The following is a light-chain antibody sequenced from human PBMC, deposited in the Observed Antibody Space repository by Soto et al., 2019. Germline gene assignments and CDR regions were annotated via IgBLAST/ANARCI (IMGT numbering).Light chain of an antibody. CDR3: CSYAGSTTWV. V-gene: IGLV2-23*02. Sequence: QSALTHPASVSGSPGQSITISCTGTSSDVGSYNLVSWYQQHPGKAPKLMIYEVSKRPSGVSNGFSGSKSGNTASLTISGLQAEDEADYYCCSYAGSTTWVFGGGTKVTVL. CDR2: EVS. CDR1: SSDVGSYNL. J-gene: IGLJ3*02.